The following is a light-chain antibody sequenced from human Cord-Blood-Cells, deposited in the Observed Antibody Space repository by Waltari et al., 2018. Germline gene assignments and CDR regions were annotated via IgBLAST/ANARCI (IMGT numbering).Light chain of an antibody. Sequence: DIQMTQSPSTLSASVGDRVTITCRASQSISSWLAWYQQKPGKAPKLLIYKASSLESGVPSSFSGSGSGTEFTLTISSLQPDDFATYYCQQYNSYSRTCGQETKLEIK. CDR2: KAS. CDR3: QQYNSYSRT. CDR1: QSISSW. V-gene: IGKV1-5*03. J-gene: IGKJ2*01.